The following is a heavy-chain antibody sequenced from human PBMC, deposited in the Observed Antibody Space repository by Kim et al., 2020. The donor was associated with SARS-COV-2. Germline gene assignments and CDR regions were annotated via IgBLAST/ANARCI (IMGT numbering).Heavy chain of an antibody. Sequence: RFTISRDNAKTSLYLQMNSLRAEDTAVYYCARDWAGIAVAGTSGDDAFDIWGQGTMVTVSS. J-gene: IGHJ3*02. V-gene: IGHV3-11*05. D-gene: IGHD6-19*01. CDR3: ARDWAGIAVAGTSGDDAFDI.